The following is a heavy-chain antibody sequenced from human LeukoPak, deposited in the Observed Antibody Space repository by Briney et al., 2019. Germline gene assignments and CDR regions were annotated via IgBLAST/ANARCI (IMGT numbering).Heavy chain of an antibody. Sequence: GGSLRLSCAASGFTFDDYTMHWVRQAPGKGLEWVSLISWDGGSTYYADSVKGRFTISRDNSKNTLYLQMNSLRAEDTAVYYCARDYSGNYYDSSGYFHYYYYYGMDVWGQGTTVTVSS. V-gene: IGHV3-43*01. CDR1: GFTFDDYT. CDR2: ISWDGGST. D-gene: IGHD3-22*01. J-gene: IGHJ6*02. CDR3: ARDYSGNYYDSSGYFHYYYYYGMDV.